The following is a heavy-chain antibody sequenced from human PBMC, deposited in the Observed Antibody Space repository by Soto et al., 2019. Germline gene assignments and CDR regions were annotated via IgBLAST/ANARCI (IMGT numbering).Heavy chain of an antibody. CDR3: TSTIFGVVIPGGYYYGMDV. V-gene: IGHV3-49*03. D-gene: IGHD3-3*01. J-gene: IGHJ6*02. CDR2: IRSKVYGGTT. CDR1: GFTFGDYA. Sequence: GGSLRLSCIASGFTFGDYAMSWFRQAPGKGLEWVGFIRSKVYGGTTEYAASVKGRFTISRDDSISIAYLQMNSPKTEDTAVYYCTSTIFGVVIPGGYYYGMDVWGQGTTVTVSS.